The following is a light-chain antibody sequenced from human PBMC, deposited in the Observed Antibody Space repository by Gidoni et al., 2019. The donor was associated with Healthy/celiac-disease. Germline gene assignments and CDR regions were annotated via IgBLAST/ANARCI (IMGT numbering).Light chain of an antibody. CDR3: QQTYSTPYS. J-gene: IGKJ2*03. CDR1: QTMSIY. CDR2: AAS. V-gene: IGKV1-39*01. Sequence: DIQMTQSPSSLSASVGDRVTITCRASQTMSIYLNWYQQKPGKAPELLIYAASTLQSGVPSRFSGSGSGTDFTLTISSLQPEDFATYYCQQTYSTPYSFGQGTKLEIK.